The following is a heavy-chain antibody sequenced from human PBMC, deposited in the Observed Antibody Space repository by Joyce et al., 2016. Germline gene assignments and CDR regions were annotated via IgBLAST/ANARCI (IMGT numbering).Heavy chain of an antibody. D-gene: IGHD1-1*01. J-gene: IGHJ4*02. Sequence: QVQLQESGPGLVKPSQTLSLTCTVSGGSISSGYYFWSWIRQHPGKGLEWFGYIDYSGRTFYNPAFKSRFIMSIDTSKNEFSLKVSSVTAADTSIYYCARHHNSRPYFFDHWGQGILVTVSS. CDR3: ARHHNSRPYFFDH. CDR1: GGSISSGYYF. CDR2: IDYSGRT. V-gene: IGHV4-31*03.